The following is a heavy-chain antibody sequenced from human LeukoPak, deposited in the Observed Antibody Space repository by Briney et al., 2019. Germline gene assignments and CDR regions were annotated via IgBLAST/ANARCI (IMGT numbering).Heavy chain of an antibody. CDR3: ARGAMVGRYFDWLLPRTTWFDP. CDR2: MNPNSGNT. V-gene: IGHV1-8*01. J-gene: IGHJ5*02. CDR1: GYTFTSYD. D-gene: IGHD3-9*01. Sequence: ASVKVSCKASGYTFTSYDINWVRQATGQGLEWMGWMNPNSGNTGYAQKFQGRVTMTRNTSISTAYMELSSLRSEDTAVYYCARGAMVGRYFDWLLPRTTWFDPWGQGTLVTVSS.